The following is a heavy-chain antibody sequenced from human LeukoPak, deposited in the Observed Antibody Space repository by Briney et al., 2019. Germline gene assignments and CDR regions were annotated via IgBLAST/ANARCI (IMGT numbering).Heavy chain of an antibody. CDR3: AKDWGMCSRSISFNNY. V-gene: IGHV3-23*01. J-gene: IGHJ4*02. D-gene: IGHD6-13*01. Sequence: GGSLRLSCVASGFIFTNYAMTWDRQAPGKGLEWVSGISNSDGTTYYADSVKGRFTISRDNSKNTLYVQMESLRAEDTAVYYCAKDWGMCSRSISFNNYWGQGTLVIVSS. CDR2: ISNSDGTT. CDR1: GFIFTNYA.